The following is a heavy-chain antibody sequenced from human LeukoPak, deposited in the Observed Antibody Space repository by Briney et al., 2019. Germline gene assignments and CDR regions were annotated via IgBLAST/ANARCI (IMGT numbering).Heavy chain of an antibody. Sequence: SETLSLTCTVSGGSISSGDYYWSWIRQPPGKGLEWIWHIYYSGSTYYNPSLKSRVTISLDTSKNHFSLNLSSVTAADTAVYYRARSPREYYYDDSAYYFPWFDPWGQGTLVTVSS. J-gene: IGHJ5*02. V-gene: IGHV4-30-4*01. D-gene: IGHD3-22*01. CDR2: IYYSGST. CDR1: GGSISSGDYY. CDR3: ARSPREYYYDDSAYYFPWFDP.